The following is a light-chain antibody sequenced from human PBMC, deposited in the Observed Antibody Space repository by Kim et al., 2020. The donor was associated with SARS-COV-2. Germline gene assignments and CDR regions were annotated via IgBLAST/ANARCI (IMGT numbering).Light chain of an antibody. CDR1: QCVSSY. V-gene: IGKV3-11*01. Sequence: LSPEERAALSCRASQCVSSYLAWYQRKPGQAPRLLIYDASNRATGIPARFSGSGSGTDFTLTISSLEPEDFAVYYCQQRSNWPPYTFGQGTKLEIK. CDR2: DAS. CDR3: QQRSNWPPYT. J-gene: IGKJ2*01.